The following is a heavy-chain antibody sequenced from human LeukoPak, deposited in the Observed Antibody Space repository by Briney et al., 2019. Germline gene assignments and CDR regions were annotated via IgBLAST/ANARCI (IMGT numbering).Heavy chain of an antibody. D-gene: IGHD5-18*01. CDR2: IYYSGST. Sequence: PSETLSLTCTVSGGSISSYYWSWIRQPPGKGLEWIGYIYYSGSTNYNPSLKSRVTISVDTSKNQFSLKLSSVTAADTAVYYCAREIVRGYSYGLDYWGQGTLVTVSS. CDR3: AREIVRGYSYGLDY. CDR1: GGSISSYY. V-gene: IGHV4-59*01. J-gene: IGHJ4*02.